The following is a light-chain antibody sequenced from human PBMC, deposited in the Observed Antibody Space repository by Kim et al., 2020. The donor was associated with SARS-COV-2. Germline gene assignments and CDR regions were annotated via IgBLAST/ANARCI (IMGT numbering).Light chain of an antibody. Sequence: SVSPVQTAIIPCAGEKLGDKFVCWNQQRPGQSPQLVIHQDDKRPSGVPDRFSGSNSGNTATLTISGTQAMDEADYYCQAWDIGTVLFGGGTQLTVL. CDR1: KLGDKF. V-gene: IGLV3-1*01. CDR3: QAWDIGTVL. CDR2: QDD. J-gene: IGLJ2*01.